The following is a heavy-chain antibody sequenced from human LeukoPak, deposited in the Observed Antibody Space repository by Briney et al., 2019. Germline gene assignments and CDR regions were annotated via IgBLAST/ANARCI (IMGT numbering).Heavy chain of an antibody. CDR2: MDHSGST. Sequence: SETLSLTCTVSGYSISSGYYWGCIRQPPGKGLEWIGFMDHSGSTYYNPSLKSRVTISVDTSKNQFSLKLSSVTAADTAVYYCGNYYYDSSGSDYWGQGTLVTVSS. V-gene: IGHV4-38-2*02. CDR3: GNYYYDSSGSDY. CDR1: GYSISSGYY. J-gene: IGHJ4*02. D-gene: IGHD3-22*01.